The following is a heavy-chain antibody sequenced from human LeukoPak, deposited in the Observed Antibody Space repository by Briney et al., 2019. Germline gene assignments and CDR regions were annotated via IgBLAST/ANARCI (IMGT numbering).Heavy chain of an antibody. V-gene: IGHV4-30-2*01. Sequence: SETLSLTCAVSGGSISSGGYSWSWIRQPPGKGLEWIGYIYHSGSTYYNPSLKSRVTISVDRSKNQFSLKLSSVTAADTAVYYCARFPRARNWFDPWGQGTLVTVSS. J-gene: IGHJ5*02. CDR1: GGSISSGGYS. CDR3: ARFPRARNWFDP. CDR2: IYHSGST.